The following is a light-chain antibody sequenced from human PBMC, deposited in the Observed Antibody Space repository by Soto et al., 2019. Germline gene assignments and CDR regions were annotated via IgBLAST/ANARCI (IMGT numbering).Light chain of an antibody. J-gene: IGKJ2*01. Sequence: ESVLTQSPGTLSLSPGERATLSCRASQSVRSRYLAWYQQKPVQAPRLLIYGASSRATGITDRFSGSGSGADFTLTISRLEPEDCAVYYCQQYGTSPYTFGQGTKLEIK. CDR1: QSVRSRY. V-gene: IGKV3-20*01. CDR3: QQYGTSPYT. CDR2: GAS.